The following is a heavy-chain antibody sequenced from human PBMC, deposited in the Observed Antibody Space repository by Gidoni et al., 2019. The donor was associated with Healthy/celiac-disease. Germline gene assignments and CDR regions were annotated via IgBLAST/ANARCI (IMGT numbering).Heavy chain of an antibody. D-gene: IGHD3-3*01. Sequence: EVQLVESGGGLVQPGRSLRLSCTASGFTFGDYAISWFRQAPGKGLEWVGFIRSKAYGGTTEYAASVKGRFTISRDDSKSIAYLQMNSLKTEDTAVYYCTRVNYDFWSGYYTYYYYYMDVWGKGTTVTVSS. CDR1: GFTFGDYA. CDR2: IRSKAYGGTT. J-gene: IGHJ6*03. CDR3: TRVNYDFWSGYYTYYYYYMDV. V-gene: IGHV3-49*03.